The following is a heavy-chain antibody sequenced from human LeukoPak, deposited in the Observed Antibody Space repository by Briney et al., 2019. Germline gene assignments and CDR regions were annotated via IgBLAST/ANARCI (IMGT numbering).Heavy chain of an antibody. V-gene: IGHV1-46*03. J-gene: IGHJ4*02. CDR3: ARDGSVAVAGDYYFDY. CDR2: INPSGGST. CDR1: GYTFTSYY. Sequence: ASVKVSCXASGYTFTSYYMHWVRQAPGQGLEWMGIINPSGGSTSYAQKFQGRVTMTRDTSTSTVYMELSSLRSEDTAVYYCARDGSVAVAGDYYFDYWGQGTLVTVSS. D-gene: IGHD6-19*01.